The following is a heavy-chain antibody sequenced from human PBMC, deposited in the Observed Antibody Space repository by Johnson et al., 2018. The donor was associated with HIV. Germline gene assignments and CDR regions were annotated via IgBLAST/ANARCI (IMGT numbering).Heavy chain of an antibody. CDR1: GFTFSSYG. CDR2: IWYDGSNK. CDR3: ARVGAAGAFDI. Sequence: QVQLVESGGGVVQPGRSLRLSCAASGFTFSSYGMHWVRQAPGKGLEWVAVIWYDGSNKYYADSVKGRFTISRDNAKNSLYLQMNSLRAEDTAVYYCARVGAAGAFDIWGQGTMVTVS. D-gene: IGHD6-25*01. J-gene: IGHJ3*02. V-gene: IGHV3-33*01.